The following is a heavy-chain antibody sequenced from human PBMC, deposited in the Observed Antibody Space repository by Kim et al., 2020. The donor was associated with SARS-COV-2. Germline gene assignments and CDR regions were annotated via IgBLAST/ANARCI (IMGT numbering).Heavy chain of an antibody. D-gene: IGHD6-13*01. CDR1: GGSISSSSYY. Sequence: SETLSLTCTVSGGSISSSSYYWGWIRQPPGKGLEWIGSIYYSGSTYYNPSLKSRVTISVDTSKNQFSLKLSSVTAADTAVYYCARGPAAAPFDYWGQGTLVTVSS. CDR2: IYYSGST. V-gene: IGHV4-39*07. J-gene: IGHJ4*02. CDR3: ARGPAAAPFDY.